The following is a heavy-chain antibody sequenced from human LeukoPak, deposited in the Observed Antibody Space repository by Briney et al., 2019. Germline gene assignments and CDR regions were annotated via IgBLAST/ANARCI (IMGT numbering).Heavy chain of an antibody. CDR2: INHSGSN. D-gene: IGHD2-2*01. CDR3: ARVRGYCSSTSCPFDY. J-gene: IGHJ4*02. Sequence: SETLSLTCAVYGGSFSGYYWSWIRQPPGKGLEWIGEINHSGSNNYNPSLKSRVTISVDTSKNQFSLKLSSVTAADTAVYYCARVRGYCSSTSCPFDYWGQGTLVTVSS. CDR1: GGSFSGYY. V-gene: IGHV4-34*01.